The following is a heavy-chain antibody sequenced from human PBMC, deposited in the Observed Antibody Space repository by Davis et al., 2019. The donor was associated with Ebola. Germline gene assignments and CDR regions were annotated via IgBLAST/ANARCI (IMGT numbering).Heavy chain of an antibody. CDR1: GYTFTDYY. CDR3: ARDPIKHCTGGVCQGGVDY. D-gene: IGHD2-8*02. Sequence: ASVPVSCQASGYTFTDYYMHWVRQAPGHGLEWMGCINPNSGGTNYAQKLQGRVTMTTDTSTSTAYMELRSLRSDDTAVYYCARDPIKHCTGGVCQGGVDYWGQGTLVTVSS. V-gene: IGHV1-2*02. J-gene: IGHJ4*02. CDR2: INPNSGGT.